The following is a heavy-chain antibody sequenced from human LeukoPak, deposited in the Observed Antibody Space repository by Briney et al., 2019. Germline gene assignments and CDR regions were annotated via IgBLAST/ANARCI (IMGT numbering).Heavy chain of an antibody. V-gene: IGHV4-59*01. CDR3: ARSVYYYDSSGPTYAYNWFDP. Sequence: SETLSLTCTVSGGSISSYNWSWIRQPPGKGLEWIGYIYYSGSTNYNPSLKSRVTISVDTSKNQFSLKLSSVTAADTAVYYCARSVYYYDSSGPTYAYNWFDPWGQGTLVTVSS. CDR2: IYYSGST. D-gene: IGHD3-22*01. CDR1: GGSISSYN. J-gene: IGHJ5*02.